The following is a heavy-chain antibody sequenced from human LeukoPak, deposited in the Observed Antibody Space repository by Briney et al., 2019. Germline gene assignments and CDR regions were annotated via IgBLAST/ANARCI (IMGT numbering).Heavy chain of an antibody. CDR3: ARLHQQLVPY. V-gene: IGHV4-39*01. CDR1: GGPTSDSNFY. D-gene: IGHD6-13*01. Sequence: SETLSLTCTVSGGPTSDSNFYWGWIRQPPGKGLEWIGSIYYSGSTYYDPSLKSRVTISVDTSKNQFSLRLTSVTAADTAVYYCARLHQQLVPYWGQGTLVTVSP. J-gene: IGHJ4*02. CDR2: IYYSGST.